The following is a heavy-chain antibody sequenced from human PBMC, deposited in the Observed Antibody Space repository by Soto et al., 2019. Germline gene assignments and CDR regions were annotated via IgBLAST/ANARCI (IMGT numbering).Heavy chain of an antibody. V-gene: IGHV3-21*01. D-gene: IGHD3-10*01. J-gene: IGHJ5*02. CDR3: ANHSPRGAMGHRSPFDP. Sequence: EVQLVESGGGLVEPGGSLRLSCAASGFTFSSYSMNWVRQAPGKGLEWVSSISSSSSYIYYADSVKGRFTISRDNAKNSLYLQMTSLRAEDTAVYYCANHSPRGAMGHRSPFDPWGQGTLVTVSS. CDR2: ISSSSSYI. CDR1: GFTFSSYS.